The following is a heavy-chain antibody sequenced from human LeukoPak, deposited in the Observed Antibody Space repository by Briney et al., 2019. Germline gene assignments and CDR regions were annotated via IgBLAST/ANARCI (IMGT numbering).Heavy chain of an antibody. CDR2: ISYDGSNK. CDR3: ARGSGSYYGEFDY. V-gene: IGHV3-30*03. CDR1: GFTFSSYG. J-gene: IGHJ4*02. D-gene: IGHD1-26*01. Sequence: GRSLRLSCAASGFTFSSYGMHWVRQAPGKGLEWVAVISYDGSNKNYADSVKGRFTISRDNSKNTLYLQMNSLRAEDTAVYYCARGSGSYYGEFDYWGQGTLVTVSS.